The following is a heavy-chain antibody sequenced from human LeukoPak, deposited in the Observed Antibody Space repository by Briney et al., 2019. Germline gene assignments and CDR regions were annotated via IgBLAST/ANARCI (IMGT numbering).Heavy chain of an antibody. CDR1: GGSFSGYY. CDR2: INHSGST. J-gene: IGHJ5*02. V-gene: IGHV4-34*01. Sequence: PSETLSLTCAVYGGSFSGYYWSWTRQPPGKGLEWIGEINHSGSTNYNPSLKSRVTISVDTSKNQFSLKLSSVTAADTAVYYCARVTAMAANNWFDPWGQGTLVTVSS. CDR3: ARVTAMAANNWFDP. D-gene: IGHD5-18*01.